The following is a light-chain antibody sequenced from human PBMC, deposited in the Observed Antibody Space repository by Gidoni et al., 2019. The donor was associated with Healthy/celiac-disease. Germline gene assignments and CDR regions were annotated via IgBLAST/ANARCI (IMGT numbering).Light chain of an antibody. CDR1: QDISNY. Sequence: DIQMTHSPSSLSASGGHRVTITCQASQDISNYLNWYQQKPGKAPKLLIYGASNLATGVPSRFSGSGSGTDFTFTISSLQPEDIATYYCQQYDNLPYTFGQGTKLEIK. V-gene: IGKV1-33*01. CDR2: GAS. CDR3: QQYDNLPYT. J-gene: IGKJ2*01.